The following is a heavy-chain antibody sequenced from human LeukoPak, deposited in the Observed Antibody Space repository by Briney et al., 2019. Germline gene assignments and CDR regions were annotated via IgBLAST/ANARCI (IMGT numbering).Heavy chain of an antibody. CDR1: GGSISSYY. V-gene: IGHV4-59*08. CDR2: IYYSGST. CDR3: ARHVKYYYDSSGYGGDWFDP. D-gene: IGHD3-22*01. J-gene: IGHJ5*02. Sequence: SETLSLTCTVSGGSISSYYWSWIRQPPGKGLEWIGYIYYSGSTNYNPSLKSRVTISVDTSKNQFSLKLSSVTAADTAVYYCARHVKYYYDSSGYGGDWFDPWGQGTLVTVSS.